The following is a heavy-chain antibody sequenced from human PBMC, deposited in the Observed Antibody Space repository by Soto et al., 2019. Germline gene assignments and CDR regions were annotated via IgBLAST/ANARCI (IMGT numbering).Heavy chain of an antibody. V-gene: IGHV4-59*01. J-gene: IGHJ4*02. CDR2: IYFTGST. Sequence: SETLSLTCTVSGDTIGSYYWSWIRQPPGKGLEWIGYIYFTGSTNYNPSLKSRVTISVDTSKNQFSLKLTSVTAADTAVYYCARGSCSSASCYTGDYWGQGTLVTVSS. D-gene: IGHD2-2*02. CDR3: ARGSCSSASCYTGDY. CDR1: GDTIGSYY.